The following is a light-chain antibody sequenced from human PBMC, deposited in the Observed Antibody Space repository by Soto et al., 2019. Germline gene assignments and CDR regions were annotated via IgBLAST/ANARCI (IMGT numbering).Light chain of an antibody. CDR2: QAS. CDR3: QQYHSYTLS. J-gene: IGKJ5*01. V-gene: IGKV1-5*03. CDR1: QSIGYW. Sequence: DIQMTQSPSTLSASVGDRVTITCRASQSIGYWLAWYQQKPGQAPKVLLYQASRLEGGVPSRFSGSGSGTDFTLTINSLQPDDFATYYCQQYHSYTLSLGQGTRLEIK.